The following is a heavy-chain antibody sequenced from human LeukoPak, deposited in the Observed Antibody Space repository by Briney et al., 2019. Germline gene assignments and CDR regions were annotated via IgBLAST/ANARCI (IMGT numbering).Heavy chain of an antibody. CDR2: ISAYNGNT. CDR1: GYTFTTYG. Sequence: ASVKVSCTASGYTFTTYGISWVRQAPGQGLEWMGWISAYNGNTNYAQKVQGRVTMTTDTSTSTAYMELRSLTSDDTAVYYCARDSIAVRPGWFDPWGQGTLVTVSS. V-gene: IGHV1-18*01. J-gene: IGHJ5*02. CDR3: ARDSIAVRPGWFDP. D-gene: IGHD6-6*01.